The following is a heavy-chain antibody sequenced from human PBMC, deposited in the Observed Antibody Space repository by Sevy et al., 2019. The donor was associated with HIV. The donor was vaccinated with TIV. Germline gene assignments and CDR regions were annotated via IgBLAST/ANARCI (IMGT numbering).Heavy chain of an antibody. CDR3: ARDGLGGFAQTLDV. Sequence: GGSLRLSCAASGFSFSSYAMLWVRQAPGKGLDWVALILYDGSNKYYADSVKGRFTISRDNAKNTLYLQMNSLRPEDTAGYYCARDGLGGFAQTLDVWGQGTTVTVSS. V-gene: IGHV3-30*04. D-gene: IGHD3-16*01. CDR1: GFSFSSYA. J-gene: IGHJ6*02. CDR2: ILYDGSNK.